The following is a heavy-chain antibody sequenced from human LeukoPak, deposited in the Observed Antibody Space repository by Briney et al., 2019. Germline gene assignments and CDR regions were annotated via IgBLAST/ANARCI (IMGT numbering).Heavy chain of an antibody. CDR2: ISAYNGNT. V-gene: IGHV1-18*01. Sequence: ASVKVSCKASGYTFTSYGISWVRQAPGQGLEWMGWISAYNGNTNYAQKLQGRVTMTTDTHTSTVYMEVRSLRSDDTAVYYCARGGDGYNYDAFDIWGQGTMVTVSS. D-gene: IGHD5-24*01. J-gene: IGHJ3*02. CDR1: GYTFTSYG. CDR3: ARGGDGYNYDAFDI.